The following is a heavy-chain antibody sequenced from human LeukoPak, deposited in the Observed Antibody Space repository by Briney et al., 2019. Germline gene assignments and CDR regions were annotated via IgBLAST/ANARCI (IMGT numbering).Heavy chain of an antibody. V-gene: IGHV1-3*01. J-gene: IGHJ4*02. D-gene: IGHD1-26*01. CDR3: GRDYQWAIDY. CDR2: IYAGTGNT. CDR1: GFTFTRYT. Sequence: GASVKVSCKASGFTFTRYTMHWVSQAPGQRPEWMGWIYAGTGNTKYSRKFQDRVTITRDTSASTVYMELSSLRSEDTTVYYCGRDYQWAIDYWGQGTLVTVSS.